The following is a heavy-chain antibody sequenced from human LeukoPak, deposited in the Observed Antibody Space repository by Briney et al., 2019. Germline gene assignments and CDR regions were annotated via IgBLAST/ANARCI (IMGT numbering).Heavy chain of an antibody. CDR3: ARDGRILRYFVGDAFDI. J-gene: IGHJ3*02. CDR2: IIPILGIA. D-gene: IGHD3-9*01. V-gene: IGHV1-69*04. Sequence: SVKVSCKASGGTFSSYAISWVRQAPGQGLEWMGRIIPILGIANYAQKFQGRVTITADKSTSTAYMELSSLRSEDTAVYYCARDGRILRYFVGDAFDIWGQGTMVTVSS. CDR1: GGTFSSYA.